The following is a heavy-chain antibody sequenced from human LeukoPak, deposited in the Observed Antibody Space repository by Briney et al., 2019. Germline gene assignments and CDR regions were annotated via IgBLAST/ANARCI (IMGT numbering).Heavy chain of an antibody. CDR3: ARVTRLRDDY. D-gene: IGHD4-17*01. Sequence: ASVKVSCKAAGNTFTSYDINWVRQATGQGLEWMGWMNPNSGNTGYAQKFQGRVAMTRNTSISTAYMELSSLRSEDTAVYYCARVTRLRDDYWGQGTLVTVSS. CDR2: MNPNSGNT. V-gene: IGHV1-8*01. CDR1: GNTFTSYD. J-gene: IGHJ4*02.